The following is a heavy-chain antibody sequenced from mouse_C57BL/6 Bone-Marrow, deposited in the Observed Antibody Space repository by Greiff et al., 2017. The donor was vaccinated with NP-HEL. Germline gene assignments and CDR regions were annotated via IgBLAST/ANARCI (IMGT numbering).Heavy chain of an antibody. CDR3: TREDYYGSNAMDY. CDR2: IYPGNSDT. J-gene: IGHJ4*01. Sequence: EVQLQQSGTVLARPGASVKMSCKTSGYTFTSYWMHWVKQRPGQGLEWIGAIYPGNSDTSYNQKFKGKANLTAVTSASTAYMELSSLTNEDSAVYYCTREDYYGSNAMDYWGQGTSVTVSS. V-gene: IGHV1-5*01. CDR1: GYTFTSYW. D-gene: IGHD1-1*01.